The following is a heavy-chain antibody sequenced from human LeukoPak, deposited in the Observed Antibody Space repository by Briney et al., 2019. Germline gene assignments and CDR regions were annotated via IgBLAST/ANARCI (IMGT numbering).Heavy chain of an antibody. CDR3: ARGLGYDFWSGYSAMYNWFDP. CDR1: GGSFSGYY. CDR2: INHSGST. J-gene: IGHJ5*02. D-gene: IGHD3-3*01. Sequence: SETLSLTCAVYGGSFSGYYWSWIRQPPGKGLEWIGEINHSGSTNYNPSLKSRVTISADTSKNQFSLKLSSVTAADTAVYYCARGLGYDFWSGYSAMYNWFDPWGQGTLVTVSS. V-gene: IGHV4-34*01.